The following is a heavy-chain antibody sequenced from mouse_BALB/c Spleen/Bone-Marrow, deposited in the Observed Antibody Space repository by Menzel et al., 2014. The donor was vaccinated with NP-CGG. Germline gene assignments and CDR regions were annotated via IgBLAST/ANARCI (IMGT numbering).Heavy chain of an antibody. J-gene: IGHJ2*01. Sequence: VKLMESGPGLVQPSQSLSIPCTVSGFSLTSYGVHWVRQSPGKGLEWLGVIWSGGSTDYNAAFISRLSISKDNSKSQVFFKMNSLQADDTAIYYCARTTLYKGYFDYWGQGTTLTVSS. CDR3: ARTTLYKGYFDY. D-gene: IGHD1-3*01. V-gene: IGHV2-4-1*01. CDR2: IWSGGST. CDR1: GFSLTSYG.